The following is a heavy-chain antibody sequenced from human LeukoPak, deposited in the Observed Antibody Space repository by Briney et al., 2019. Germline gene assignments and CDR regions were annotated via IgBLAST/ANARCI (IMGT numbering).Heavy chain of an antibody. Sequence: ASVKVSCKASGYTFTSYYMHWVRQAPGQGLEWMGIINPSGGSTSYAQKFQARVTMTRDTSTSTVYMELSSLRSEDTAVYYCARGSSFTMIVVVITAEYFQHWGQGTLVTVSS. D-gene: IGHD3-22*01. CDR2: INPSGGST. V-gene: IGHV1-46*01. CDR3: ARGSSFTMIVVVITAEYFQH. J-gene: IGHJ1*01. CDR1: GYTFTSYY.